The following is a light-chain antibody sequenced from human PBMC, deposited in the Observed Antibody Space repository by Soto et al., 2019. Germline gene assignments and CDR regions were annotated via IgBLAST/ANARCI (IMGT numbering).Light chain of an antibody. J-gene: IGKJ4*01. Sequence: EIVLTQSPATLSLSPGSRASLSCRASQSVSSYLAWYQQKPGQAPRLLIYDASTRATGIPARFSGSGSGTDFTLTITGLEPEDFAVYYCKQRSDWPSTFGGGTKVEIK. CDR1: QSVSSY. CDR2: DAS. V-gene: IGKV3-11*01. CDR3: KQRSDWPST.